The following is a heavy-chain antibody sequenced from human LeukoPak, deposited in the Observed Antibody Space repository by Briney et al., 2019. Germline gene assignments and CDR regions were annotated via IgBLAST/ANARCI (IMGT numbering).Heavy chain of an antibody. D-gene: IGHD6-13*01. V-gene: IGHV4-39*07. Sequence: PSETLSLTCTVSGGSITTSSYYWGWVRQPPGKGLEWIGNIFYSGSTYYSPSLKSRVTISLDTSRNQFSLKLNSVTAADTAVYYCARDRRYSSSHNWFDPWGQGTLVTVSS. J-gene: IGHJ5*02. CDR3: ARDRRYSSSHNWFDP. CDR2: IFYSGST. CDR1: GGSITTSSYY.